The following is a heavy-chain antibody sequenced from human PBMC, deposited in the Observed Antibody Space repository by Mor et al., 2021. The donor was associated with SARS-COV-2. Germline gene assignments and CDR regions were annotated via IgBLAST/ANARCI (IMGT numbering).Heavy chain of an antibody. CDR2: INHSGST. CDR3: ARGRGLRWYYYFDY. Sequence: DGLEWIGEINHSGSTNYNPSLKSRVTISVDTSKNQFSLKLSSVTAADTAVYYCARGRGLRWYYYFDYWGQGTLVTVS. D-gene: IGHD4-17*01. V-gene: IGHV4-34*01. J-gene: IGHJ4*02.